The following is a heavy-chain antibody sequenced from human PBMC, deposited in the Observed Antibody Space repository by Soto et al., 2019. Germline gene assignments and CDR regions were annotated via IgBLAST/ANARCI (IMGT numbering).Heavy chain of an antibody. CDR2: IYPGDSDT. Sequence: GESLKISCKASGYSFTTDWIGWVRQMPGKGLERMGIIYPGDSDTRYSPSFQGQVTISADKSISTAYLQWSSLKASDTAMYYCARHWHSYSCNYFRGMDVWRQGTRVTVSS. CDR1: GYSFTTDW. D-gene: IGHD3-22*01. CDR3: ARHWHSYSCNYFRGMDV. J-gene: IGHJ6*02. V-gene: IGHV5-51*01.